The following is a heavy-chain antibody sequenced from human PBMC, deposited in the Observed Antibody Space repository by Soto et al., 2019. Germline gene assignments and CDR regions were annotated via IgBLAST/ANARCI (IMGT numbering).Heavy chain of an antibody. Sequence: EVRLEESGGGLVQPGGSLRLSCAASGFTFDSYWMYWVRQAPGKGLVWVSRVNSDGSITTYADSVKGRFTISRDNAKNTLSLQMNCLRVEDTAVYYCATSKGAVVISPYFFDCWGQGALVTVSS. D-gene: IGHD2-21*01. V-gene: IGHV3-74*01. J-gene: IGHJ4*02. CDR3: ATSKGAVVISPYFFDC. CDR2: VNSDGSIT. CDR1: GFTFDSYW.